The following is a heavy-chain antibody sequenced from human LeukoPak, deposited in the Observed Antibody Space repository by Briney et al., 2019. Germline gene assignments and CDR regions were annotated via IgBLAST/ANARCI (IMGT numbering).Heavy chain of an antibody. CDR2: IKREPDGGTT. CDR1: GFTFSNAW. D-gene: IGHD3-22*01. Sequence: GXSLRLSCAASGFTFSNAWMSWVRQAPGKGLEWVGRIKREPDGGTTEYAAPVKGKFNISREEEKKTLYVQMDSQKNADTAVYYCTTDPHYYDSSGYFFPPLSWGQGTLVTVSS. J-gene: IGHJ4*02. V-gene: IGHV3-15*01. CDR3: TTDPHYYDSSGYFFPPLS.